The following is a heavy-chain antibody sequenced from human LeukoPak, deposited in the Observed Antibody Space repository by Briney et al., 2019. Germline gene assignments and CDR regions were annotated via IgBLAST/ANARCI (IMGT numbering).Heavy chain of an antibody. D-gene: IGHD5-18*01. V-gene: IGHV1-69*04. Sequence: ASVKVSCKASGGTFSSYAISWVRQAPGQGLEWMGRIIPILGIANYAQKFQGRVTITADKSTSTAYMELSSLRSEDTAVYYCAVERTNTAMVTFDYWGQGTLVTVSS. CDR2: IIPILGIA. CDR3: AVERTNTAMVTFDY. CDR1: GGTFSSYA. J-gene: IGHJ4*02.